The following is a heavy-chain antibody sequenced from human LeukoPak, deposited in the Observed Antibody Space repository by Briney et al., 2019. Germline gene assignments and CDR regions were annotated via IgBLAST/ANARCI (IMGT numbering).Heavy chain of an antibody. V-gene: IGHV1-8*03. D-gene: IGHD3-10*01. Sequence: ASVKVSCKASGYTFTSCDINWVRQATGQGLEWMGWMNPNSGNTGYAQKFQGRVTITRNTSISTAYMELSSLRSEDTAVYYCARGRHSKGSWFDPWGQGTLVTVSS. J-gene: IGHJ5*02. CDR1: GYTFTSCD. CDR2: MNPNSGNT. CDR3: ARGRHSKGSWFDP.